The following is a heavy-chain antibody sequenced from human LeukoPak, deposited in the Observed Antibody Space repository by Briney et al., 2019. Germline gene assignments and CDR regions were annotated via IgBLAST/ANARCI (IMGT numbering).Heavy chain of an antibody. Sequence: GGSLRLSCAASGFTFDDYAMHWVRQAPGKGPEWVAVIWYDGSNKYYADPVKGRFTISRDNSKNTLYLQMNSLRAEDTAVYYCARGDYYDSSGYCTYWGQGTLVTVSS. J-gene: IGHJ4*02. CDR2: IWYDGSNK. D-gene: IGHD3-22*01. CDR1: GFTFDDYA. V-gene: IGHV3-33*08. CDR3: ARGDYYDSSGYCTY.